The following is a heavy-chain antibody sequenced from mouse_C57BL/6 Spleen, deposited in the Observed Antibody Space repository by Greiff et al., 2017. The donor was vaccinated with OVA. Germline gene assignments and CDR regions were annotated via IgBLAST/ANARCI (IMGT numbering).Heavy chain of an antibody. Sequence: QVQLQQPGAELVQPGASVKLSCKASGYTFPSYWMHWVNQTPGQGLEWIAMIPPNSGSTNYHEKFKSKATLTVDKSDSKAYMQLSSLTSEDAAVYDCARGRDYNDYAMDYWGQGTSVTVSS. D-gene: IGHD1-1*01. J-gene: IGHJ4*01. CDR2: IPPNSGST. CDR1: GYTFPSYW. V-gene: IGHV1-64*01. CDR3: ARGRDYNDYAMDY.